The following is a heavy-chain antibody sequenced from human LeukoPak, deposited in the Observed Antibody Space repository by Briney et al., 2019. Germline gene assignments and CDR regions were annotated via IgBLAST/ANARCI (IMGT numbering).Heavy chain of an antibody. CDR2: INHSGST. Sequence: PSETLSLTCAVYGGSFSGYYWSWIRQPPGKGLEWIGEINHSGSTNYNPSLKSRVTISVDTAKNQFSLKLSSVTAADTAVYYCARAHPVLVKYRGCCWFDPWGQGTLVPVSS. V-gene: IGHV4-34*01. CDR3: ARAHPVLVKYRGCCWFDP. D-gene: IGHD1-1*01. J-gene: IGHJ5*02. CDR1: GGSFSGYY.